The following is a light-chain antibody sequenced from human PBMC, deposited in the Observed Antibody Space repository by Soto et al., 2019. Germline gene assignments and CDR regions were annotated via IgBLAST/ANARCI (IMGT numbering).Light chain of an antibody. V-gene: IGKV1-5*01. J-gene: IGKJ1*01. CDR2: DAS. CDR3: QQYNSYPWT. Sequence: IQMTQSPSTLSSSLVARLTITCRASQSISSWLAWYQQKPGKAPKLLIYDASSLESGVPSRFSGSGSGTEFTLTISSLQPDDFATYYCQQYNSYPWTFGQGTKVDIK. CDR1: QSISSW.